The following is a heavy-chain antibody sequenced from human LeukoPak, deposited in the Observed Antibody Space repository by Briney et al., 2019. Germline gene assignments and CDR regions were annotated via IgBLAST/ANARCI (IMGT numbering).Heavy chain of an antibody. Sequence: VQPGGSLRLSCAASRFTFSSSDMSWVRQAPGKGLEWVSSISDDASATYYASSVKGRFTISRDNSKNTLYLQMNSLRAEDMALYFCAKHWDYWGQGTLVTVSS. J-gene: IGHJ4*02. V-gene: IGHV3-23*01. CDR3: AKHWDY. CDR1: RFTFSSSD. CDR2: ISDDASAT.